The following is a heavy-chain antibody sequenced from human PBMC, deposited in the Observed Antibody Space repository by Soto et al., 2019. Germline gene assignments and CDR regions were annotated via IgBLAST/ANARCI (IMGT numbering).Heavy chain of an antibody. D-gene: IGHD3-10*01. CDR1: GFTFSSYW. CDR3: XXRRLEXDAXDI. Sequence: EVQLVESGGGLVQPGGSLXLSCAASGFTFSSYWMSWVRQAPGKGLEWVANIKQDGSEKYYVDSVKGRFTXXXXXXXXXXXXXXXXXXXXXXAVYYCXXRRLEXDAXDIWGQGXXVTV. J-gene: IGHJ3*02. V-gene: IGHV3-7*01. CDR2: IKQDGSEK.